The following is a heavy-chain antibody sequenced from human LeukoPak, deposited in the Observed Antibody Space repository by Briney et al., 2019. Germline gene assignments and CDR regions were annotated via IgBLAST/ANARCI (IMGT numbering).Heavy chain of an antibody. Sequence: PGGSLRLSCAASGFTFSSFAMHWVRQAPGKGLERVAVISYDGNNKYCADSVQGRFTISRDNSKNTLYLQMNSLSAEDTAVYYCARAQGNSVYYGPDYWGQGTLVIVSS. V-gene: IGHV3-30-3*01. CDR1: GFTFSSFA. J-gene: IGHJ4*02. CDR2: ISYDGNNK. CDR3: ARAQGNSVYYGPDY. D-gene: IGHD3-22*01.